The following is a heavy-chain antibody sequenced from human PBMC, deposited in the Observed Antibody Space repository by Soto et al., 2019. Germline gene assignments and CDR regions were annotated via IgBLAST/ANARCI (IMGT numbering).Heavy chain of an antibody. D-gene: IGHD2-15*01. CDR1: GGSVSSGSYY. Sequence: SETRSLTCTVSGGSVSSGSYYWSWIRQPPGKGLEWIGYIYYSGSTNDNTSLKSRVTISVDTSKNQFSLKLSSVTAADTAVYYCARDDEYCSGGSCYSGAFDIWGQGTMVTVSS. CDR2: IYYSGST. V-gene: IGHV4-61*01. CDR3: ARDDEYCSGGSCYSGAFDI. J-gene: IGHJ3*02.